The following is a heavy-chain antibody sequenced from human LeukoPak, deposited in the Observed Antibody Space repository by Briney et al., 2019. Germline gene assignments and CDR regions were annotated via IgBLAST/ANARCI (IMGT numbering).Heavy chain of an antibody. Sequence: GRSLRLSCAASGFTFSTFAMHWVRQAPGKGLEWVAVISFDGNNKYYADSVKGRFTISRDNSRNTLYLQVSSLRADDTAVYYCARDFESLHFFDYWSQGSLVTVSS. CDR2: ISFDGNNK. V-gene: IGHV3-30-3*01. D-gene: IGHD2/OR15-2a*01. J-gene: IGHJ4*02. CDR3: ARDFESLHFFDY. CDR1: GFTFSTFA.